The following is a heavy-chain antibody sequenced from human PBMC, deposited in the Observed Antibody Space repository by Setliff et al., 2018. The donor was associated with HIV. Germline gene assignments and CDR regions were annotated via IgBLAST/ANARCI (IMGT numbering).Heavy chain of an antibody. CDR1: GFTFSSYA. D-gene: IGHD3-10*01. CDR3: ARSVIGYYYYGMDA. Sequence: PGGSLRLSCAASGFTFSSYAMHWVRQAPGKGLEWVAVISYDGSNKYYADSVKGRFTISRDNSKNTLYLQMNSLRAEDTAVYYCARSVIGYYYYGMDAWGQGTLVTVSS. V-gene: IGHV3-30*01. J-gene: IGHJ6*02. CDR2: ISYDGSNK.